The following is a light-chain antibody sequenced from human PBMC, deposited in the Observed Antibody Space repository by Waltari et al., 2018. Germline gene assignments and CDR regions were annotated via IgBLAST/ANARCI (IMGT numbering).Light chain of an antibody. CDR1: QTIRTTY. J-gene: IGKJ4*01. CDR2: GTF. Sequence: EIVLTQSPGTLSLSPGEGATLSCRTSQTIRTTYLAWYQQKPGQAPTLLIYGTFSRATGIPDRFTGSGSVTDFSLTVSSLEPEDFATYYCQQYDSSPLTFGGGTKVEIK. V-gene: IGKV3-20*01. CDR3: QQYDSSPLT.